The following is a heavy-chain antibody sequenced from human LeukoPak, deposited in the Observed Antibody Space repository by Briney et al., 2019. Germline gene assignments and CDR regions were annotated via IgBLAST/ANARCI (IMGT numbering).Heavy chain of an antibody. D-gene: IGHD6-19*01. CDR3: ARGRIAVAGAYLY. J-gene: IGHJ4*02. CDR2: INHSGST. CDR1: DGSFSGYY. V-gene: IGHV4-34*01. Sequence: SETLSLTCAVYDGSFSGYYWSWIRQPPGKGLEWIGEINHSGSTNYNPSLKSRVTISVDTSKNQFSLKLSSVTAADTAVYYCARGRIAVAGAYLYWGQGTLVTVSS.